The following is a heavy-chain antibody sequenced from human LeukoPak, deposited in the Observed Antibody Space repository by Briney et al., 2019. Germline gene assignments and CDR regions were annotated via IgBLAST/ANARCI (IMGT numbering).Heavy chain of an antibody. CDR2: INHSGST. CDR1: GGSFSGYY. CDR3: ARHRPKNPLGWSGPHGWFDP. V-gene: IGHV4-34*01. D-gene: IGHD3-3*01. Sequence: SETLSLTCAVYGGSFSGYYWSWIRQPPGKGLEWIGEINHSGSTNYNPSLKSRVTISVDTSKNQFSLKLSSVTAADTAVYYCARHRPKNPLGWSGPHGWFDPWGQGTLVTVSS. J-gene: IGHJ5*02.